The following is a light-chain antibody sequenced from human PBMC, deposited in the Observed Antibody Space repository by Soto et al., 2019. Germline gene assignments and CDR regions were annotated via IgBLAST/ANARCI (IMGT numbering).Light chain of an antibody. CDR1: SSNIGTYS. Sequence: QPVLTQAPSASGTPGQRVTISCSGSSSNIGTYSVNWYQQLPGTAPKLLIYTNDQRPPGVPDRFSGSKSGTSASLAIGGLQSEDEATYYCAAWDDSLSGFVAFGGGTKLTVL. CDR2: TND. J-gene: IGLJ2*01. CDR3: AAWDDSLSGFVA. V-gene: IGLV1-44*01.